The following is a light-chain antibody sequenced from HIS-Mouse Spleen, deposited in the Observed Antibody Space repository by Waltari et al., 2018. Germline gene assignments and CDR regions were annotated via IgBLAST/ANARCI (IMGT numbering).Light chain of an antibody. J-gene: IGLJ2*01. CDR1: SSDVGSYNL. Sequence: QSALTQPASVSGSPGQSITISFTGTSSDVGSYNLVSWYHQHPAKAPKLMIYEGSNRPSGVSNRFSGSKSGNTASLTISGLQAEDEADYYCCSYAGSSPYVVFGGGTKLTVL. CDR3: CSYAGSSPYVV. V-gene: IGLV2-23*01. CDR2: EGS.